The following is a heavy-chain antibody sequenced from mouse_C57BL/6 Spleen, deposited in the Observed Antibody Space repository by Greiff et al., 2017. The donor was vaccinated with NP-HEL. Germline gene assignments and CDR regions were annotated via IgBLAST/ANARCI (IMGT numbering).Heavy chain of an antibody. D-gene: IGHD1-1*01. CDR1: GYTFTSYG. CDR3: ARSGDYYGSSPWFAY. J-gene: IGHJ3*01. V-gene: IGHV1-81*01. CDR2: IYPRSGNT. Sequence: QVHVKQSGAELARPGASVKLSCKASGYTFTSYGISWVKQRTGQGLEWIGEIYPRSGNTYYNEKFKGKATLTADKSSSTAYMELRSLTSEDSAVYFCARSGDYYGSSPWFAYWGQGTLVTVSA.